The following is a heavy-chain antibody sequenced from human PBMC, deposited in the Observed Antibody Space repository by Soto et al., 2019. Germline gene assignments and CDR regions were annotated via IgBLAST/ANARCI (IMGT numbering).Heavy chain of an antibody. J-gene: IGHJ4*02. CDR1: GFTFRTYG. CDR3: AREPEGIAAALDY. D-gene: IGHD6-13*01. Sequence: EVQLVESGGGLVKPGGSLRLSCAASGFTFRTYGMNWVRRAPGGGLEWVASISSSGSFIYYVDSVKGRFTISRDDAEKSLYLQMNSLRAEDTALYYGAREPEGIAAALDYWGQGTLVTVSS. CDR2: ISSSGSFI. V-gene: IGHV3-21*01.